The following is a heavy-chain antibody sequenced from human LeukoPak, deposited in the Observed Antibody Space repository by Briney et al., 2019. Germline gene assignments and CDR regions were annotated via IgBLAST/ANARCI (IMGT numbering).Heavy chain of an antibody. J-gene: IGHJ4*02. Sequence: GGSLRLSCAASGFTFSSYAMSWVRQAPGKGLEWVSAISGSGGSTYYADSVKGRFTISRDNSKNTLYLQMNSLRAEDTAVYYCAKDGNYDYVWGSPGGFDYWGQGTLVTVSS. V-gene: IGHV3-23*01. CDR1: GFTFSSYA. CDR2: ISGSGGST. D-gene: IGHD3-16*01. CDR3: AKDGNYDYVWGSPGGFDY.